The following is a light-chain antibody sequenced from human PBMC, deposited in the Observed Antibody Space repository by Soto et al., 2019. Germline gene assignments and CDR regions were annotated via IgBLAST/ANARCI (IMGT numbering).Light chain of an antibody. CDR3: QQYKQWPFA. J-gene: IGKJ4*01. V-gene: IGKV3-15*01. CDR1: HSVGSN. CDR2: GAS. Sequence: VITQSPTTLSVSPGERATLSCRASHSVGSNLAWYQQNPGQAPRLLIYGASTRATGVPARLSGSGSATQFTLTISSLQSGDFGFYYCQQYKQWPFALGGGTKVEIK.